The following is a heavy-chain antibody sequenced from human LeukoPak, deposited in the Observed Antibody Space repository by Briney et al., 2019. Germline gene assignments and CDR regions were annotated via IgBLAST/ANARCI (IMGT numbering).Heavy chain of an antibody. V-gene: IGHV3-66*01. CDR1: GFTVSSNY. CDR3: AREGYCSGGSCYSPYYFDY. CDR2: IYSGGST. Sequence: GGSLRLSCAASGFTVSSNYMSWVRQAPGKGLEWASVIYSGGSTYYADSVKGRFTISRDNSKNTLYLQMNSLRAEDTAVYYCAREGYCSGGSCYSPYYFDYWGQGTLVTVSS. D-gene: IGHD2-15*01. J-gene: IGHJ4*02.